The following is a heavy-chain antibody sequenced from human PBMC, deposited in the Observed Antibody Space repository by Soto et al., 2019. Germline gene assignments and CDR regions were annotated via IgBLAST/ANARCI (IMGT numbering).Heavy chain of an antibody. CDR2: ISAYNGNT. V-gene: IGHV1-18*01. CDR3: ARDYWDSYDSSGSYYARAYFDY. CDR1: GYTFTSYG. Sequence: QVQLVQSGAEVKKPGASVKVSCKASGYTFTSYGISWVRQAPGQGLEWMGWISAYNGNTNYAQKLQGRVTMTTDTSTSTAYMELRSLRSDDTAVYYCARDYWDSYDSSGSYYARAYFDYWGQGTLLTVSS. J-gene: IGHJ4*02. D-gene: IGHD3-22*01.